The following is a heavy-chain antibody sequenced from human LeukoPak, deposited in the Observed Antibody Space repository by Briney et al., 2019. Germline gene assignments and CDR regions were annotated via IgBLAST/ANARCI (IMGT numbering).Heavy chain of an antibody. D-gene: IGHD3-10*01. CDR1: GFTFSSYA. Sequence: PGGSLRLSCAASGFTFSSYAMSWVRQAPGKGLEWVSAISGSGGSTYYADSVKGRFTISRDNSKNTLYLQMNSLRAEDTAVYYCAKDQLLWFGELGGSDYWGQGTLVTVSS. CDR3: AKDQLLWFGELGGSDY. V-gene: IGHV3-23*01. CDR2: ISGSGGST. J-gene: IGHJ4*02.